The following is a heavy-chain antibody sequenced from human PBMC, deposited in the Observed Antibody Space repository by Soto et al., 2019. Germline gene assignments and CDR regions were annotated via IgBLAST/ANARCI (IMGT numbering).Heavy chain of an antibody. CDR2: ISGSGGST. Sequence: EVQLLESGGGLVQPGGSLRLSCAASGFTFSSYAMNWVRQAPGKGLEWVSVISGSGGSTYYADSVKGRFTISRDNSKNTLYLQINSLRAEDTAVYYCARRSSGWYFDYWSQGTLVTVSS. J-gene: IGHJ4*02. V-gene: IGHV3-23*01. CDR1: GFTFSSYA. D-gene: IGHD6-19*01. CDR3: ARRSSGWYFDY.